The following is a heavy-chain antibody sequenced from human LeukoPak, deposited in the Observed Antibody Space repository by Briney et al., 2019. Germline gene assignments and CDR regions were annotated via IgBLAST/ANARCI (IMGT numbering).Heavy chain of an antibody. V-gene: IGHV1-69*13. CDR3: ARGYYDSSGYYTRIEYFQH. D-gene: IGHD3-22*01. Sequence: ASVKVSCKASGGTFSSYAISWVRQAPGQGLEWMGGIIPIFGTANYAQKFQGRVTITVDESTSTAYMELSSLRSEDTAVYYCARGYYDSSGYYTRIEYFQHWGQGTLVTVSS. CDR1: GGTFSSYA. J-gene: IGHJ1*01. CDR2: IIPIFGTA.